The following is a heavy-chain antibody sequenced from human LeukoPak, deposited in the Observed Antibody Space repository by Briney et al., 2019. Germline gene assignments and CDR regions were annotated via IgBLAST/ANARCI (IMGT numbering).Heavy chain of an antibody. CDR3: ARGSYYYDSSGSSSPDY. CDR1: GYTFTSYG. V-gene: IGHV1-18*01. D-gene: IGHD3-22*01. Sequence: ASVKVSCKASGYTFTSYGISWVRQAPGQGLEWMGWISAYNGNTNYAQKLQGRVTMTTDTSTSTAYMELRSLRSDDTAVYYCARGSYYYDSSGSSSPDYWGQGTLVTVSS. J-gene: IGHJ4*02. CDR2: ISAYNGNT.